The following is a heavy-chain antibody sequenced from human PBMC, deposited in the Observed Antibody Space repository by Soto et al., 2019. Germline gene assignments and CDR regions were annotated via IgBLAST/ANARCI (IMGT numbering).Heavy chain of an antibody. V-gene: IGHV3-23*01. Sequence: EVQLLESGGGLVQPGGSLRLSCAASGFNFRDYAMSLVRQAPGKGLEWVSGISGSGGDTYYADPVKGRFTISRDNSKNTRYLQMNSLRAEDTAVYYCAKEGYYYGSGTEHFDYWGQGALVTVSS. J-gene: IGHJ4*02. CDR1: GFNFRDYA. CDR2: ISGSGGDT. CDR3: AKEGYYYGSGTEHFDY. D-gene: IGHD3-10*01.